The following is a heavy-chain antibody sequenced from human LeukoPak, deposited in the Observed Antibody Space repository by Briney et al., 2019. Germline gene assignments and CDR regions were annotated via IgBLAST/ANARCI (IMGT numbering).Heavy chain of an antibody. CDR3: ARGLGYCSSNSCPWSN. CDR2: ISSSSSYI. J-gene: IGHJ4*02. V-gene: IGHV3-21*01. CDR1: GFTFSSYS. Sequence: PGGCLRLYCAASGFTFSSYSMNWVRQAPGKGLEWVSSISSSSSYIYYADSVKGRFTISRDNAKNSLYLQMDSLRAEDTAVYYCARGLGYCSSNSCPWSNWGQGTLVTVSS. D-gene: IGHD2-2*01.